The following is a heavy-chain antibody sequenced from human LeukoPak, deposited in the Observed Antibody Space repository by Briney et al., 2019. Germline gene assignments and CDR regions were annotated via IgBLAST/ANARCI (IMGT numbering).Heavy chain of an antibody. J-gene: IGHJ4*02. CDR2: IYYSGST. CDR1: CGSISSSSYY. D-gene: IGHD5-12*01. V-gene: IGHV4-39*07. CDR3: ARPRRSGYETSFDY. Sequence: SETLSLTCTVSCGSISSSSYYWGWIRQPPGKGLEWIGSIYYSGSTYYNPSLKSRVTISVDASKNQFSLKLSSVTAADTAVYYCARPRRSGYETSFDYWGQGTLVTVSS.